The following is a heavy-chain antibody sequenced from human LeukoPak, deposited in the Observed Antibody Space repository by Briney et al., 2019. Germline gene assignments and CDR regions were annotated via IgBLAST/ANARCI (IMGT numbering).Heavy chain of an antibody. CDR2: IYSGGST. CDR3: ARVGYYYGSGYFDY. V-gene: IGHV3-53*01. D-gene: IGHD3-10*01. J-gene: IGHJ4*02. Sequence: GGSLRLSCAASGFTVSSNYMSWVRQAPGKGLEWVSVIYSGGSTYYADSVKGRFTIAGDNSKNTLYLQMNSLRAEDTAVYYCARVGYYYGSGYFDYWGQGTLVTVSS. CDR1: GFTVSSNY.